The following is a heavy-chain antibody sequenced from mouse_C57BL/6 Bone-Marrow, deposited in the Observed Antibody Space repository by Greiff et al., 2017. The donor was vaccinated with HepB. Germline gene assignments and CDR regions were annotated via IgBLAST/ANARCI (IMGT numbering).Heavy chain of an antibody. CDR2: IYPSDSET. J-gene: IGHJ4*01. V-gene: IGHV1-61*01. CDR3: ARMITSYAMDY. CDR1: GYTFTSYW. D-gene: IGHD2-4*01. Sequence: VQLQQPGAELVRPGSSVKLSCKASGYTFTSYWMDWVKQRPGQGLEWIGNIYPSDSETHYNQKFKDKATLTVDKSSSTAYMQLGSLTSEDSAVYYCARMITSYAMDYWGQGTSVTVSS.